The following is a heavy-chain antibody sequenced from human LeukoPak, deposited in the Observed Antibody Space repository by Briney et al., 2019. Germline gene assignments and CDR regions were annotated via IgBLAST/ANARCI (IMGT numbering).Heavy chain of an antibody. V-gene: IGHV1-2*02. J-gene: IGHJ4*02. Sequence: ASVTVSCKPSGYSFTGYYMHWVRPAPRQGLKWMGWINPNSGGTNYAQTFQGRVTMTRDTSISTAYMELSRLRSDDTAVYYCARGGGNPTSYFDYWGQGTLVTVSS. CDR3: ARGGGNPTSYFDY. CDR2: INPNSGGT. D-gene: IGHD4-23*01. CDR1: GYSFTGYY.